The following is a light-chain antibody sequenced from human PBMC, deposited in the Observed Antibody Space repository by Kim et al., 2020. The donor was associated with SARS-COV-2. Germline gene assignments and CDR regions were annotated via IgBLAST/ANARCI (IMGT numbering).Light chain of an antibody. V-gene: IGKV3-20*01. Sequence: VFRGERATASCRASQGVSNSHVAWYQQKPGQAPRLLIYGASTRATGIPDRFSGSGSGTYFTLTISRLEPEDFAVFYCQKYGSTWTFGQGTKVDIK. CDR3: QKYGSTWT. CDR1: QGVSNSH. J-gene: IGKJ1*01. CDR2: GAS.